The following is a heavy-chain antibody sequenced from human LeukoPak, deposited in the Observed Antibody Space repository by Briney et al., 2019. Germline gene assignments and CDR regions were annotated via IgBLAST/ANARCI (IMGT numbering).Heavy chain of an antibody. CDR1: GGSISSGGYY. V-gene: IGHV4-31*03. Sequence: SETLSLTCTVSGGSISSGGYYWSWIRQHPGKGLEWIGYIYYSGSTYYNPSLKSRVTISVDTSKNQFSLKLSSVTAADTAVYYCARWHLRRSDFDYWGQGTLVTVSS. D-gene: IGHD5-12*01. CDR2: IYYSGST. CDR3: ARWHLRRSDFDY. J-gene: IGHJ4*02.